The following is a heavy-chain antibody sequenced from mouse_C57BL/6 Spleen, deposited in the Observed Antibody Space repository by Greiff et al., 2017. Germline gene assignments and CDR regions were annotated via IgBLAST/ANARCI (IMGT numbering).Heavy chain of an antibody. D-gene: IGHD1-1*01. CDR1: GYTFTDYE. CDR2: IDPETGGT. J-gene: IGHJ2*01. CDR3: TRSGSSYFDY. Sequence: VKLMESGAELVRPGASVTLSCKASGYTFTDYEMHWVKQTPVHGLEWIGAIDPETGGTAYNQKFKGKAILTADKSSSTAYMELRSLTSEDSAVYYCTRSGSSYFDYWGQGTTLTVSS. V-gene: IGHV1-15*01.